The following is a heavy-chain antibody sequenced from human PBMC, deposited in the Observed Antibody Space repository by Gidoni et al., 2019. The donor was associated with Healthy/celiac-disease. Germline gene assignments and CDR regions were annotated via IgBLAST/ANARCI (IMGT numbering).Heavy chain of an antibody. CDR1: GGTFSSYA. Sequence: QVQLVQSGAEVKKPGSSVKVSCKASGGTFSSYAISWVRQAPGQGLEWMGGIIPIFGTANYAQKFQGRVTITADESTSTAYMELSSLRSEDTAVYYCAVLTYYDFWSGHYYYYGMDVWGQGTTVTVSS. D-gene: IGHD3-3*01. V-gene: IGHV1-69*01. CDR3: AVLTYYDFWSGHYYYYGMDV. CDR2: IIPIFGTA. J-gene: IGHJ6*02.